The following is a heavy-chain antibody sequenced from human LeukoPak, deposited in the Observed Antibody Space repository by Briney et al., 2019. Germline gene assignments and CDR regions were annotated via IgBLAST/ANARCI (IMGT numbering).Heavy chain of an antibody. J-gene: IGHJ4*02. CDR3: ARDRITMVRGVPTYYFDY. Sequence: GGSLRLSCAATGFTFSSYAMHWVRQAPGKGLEYVSAISSNGGSTYYAHSVKGRFTISRDNSKNTLYLQMGSLRAEDMAVYYCARDRITMVRGVPTYYFDYWGQGTLVTVSS. CDR1: GFTFSSYA. D-gene: IGHD3-10*01. V-gene: IGHV3-64*01. CDR2: ISSNGGST.